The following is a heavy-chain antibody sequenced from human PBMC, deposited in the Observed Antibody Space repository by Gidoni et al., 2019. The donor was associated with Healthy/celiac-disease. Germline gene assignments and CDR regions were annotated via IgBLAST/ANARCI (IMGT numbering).Heavy chain of an antibody. J-gene: IGHJ6*02. CDR3: ARGLLCFGGWSRGYYYGMDV. CDR2: TSAYNGNT. D-gene: IGHD3-10*01. Sequence: QVQLVQSGAEVKKPGASVKVSCKASGYTFTSYGISWARQATGQGLEWMGWTSAYNGNTNYAQELQGRDTMTTDTSTSTAYMELRSLRSDDTAVYYCARGLLCFGGWSRGYYYGMDVWGQGTTVTVSS. CDR1: GYTFTSYG. V-gene: IGHV1-18*04.